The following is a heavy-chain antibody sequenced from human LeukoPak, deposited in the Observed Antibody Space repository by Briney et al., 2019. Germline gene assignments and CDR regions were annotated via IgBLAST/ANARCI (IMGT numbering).Heavy chain of an antibody. D-gene: IGHD2-15*01. Sequence: PGGSLRLSCAASGFTFSSYIMSWVRQAPGKGLVWVSRINSDGSDTTYADSVKGRFTISRDNAKNTLFLQMNSLRAEDTAVYYCARDFCSGGSCYPDAFDIWGQGTMVTVSS. J-gene: IGHJ3*02. CDR1: GFTFSSYI. CDR2: INSDGSDT. V-gene: IGHV3-74*01. CDR3: ARDFCSGGSCYPDAFDI.